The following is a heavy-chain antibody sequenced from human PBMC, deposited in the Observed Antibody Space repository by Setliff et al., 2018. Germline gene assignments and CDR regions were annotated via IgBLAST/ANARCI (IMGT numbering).Heavy chain of an antibody. V-gene: IGHV3-33*06. D-gene: IGHD6-19*01. CDR2: IWYDGSNK. J-gene: IGHJ3*02. CDR1: GFTFSSYG. Sequence: LRLSCAASGFTFSSYGMHWVRQAPGKGLEWVAVIWYDGSNKYYADSVKGRFTISRDNSKNTLYLQMNSLRAEDTAVYYCAKRMGVAGTRLGAFDIWGQGTMVTVSS. CDR3: AKRMGVAGTRLGAFDI.